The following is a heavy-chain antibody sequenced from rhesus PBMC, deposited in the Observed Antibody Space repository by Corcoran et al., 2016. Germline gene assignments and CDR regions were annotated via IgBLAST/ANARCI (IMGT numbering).Heavy chain of an antibody. V-gene: IGHV4-173*01. J-gene: IGHJ4*01. CDR1: GGSISSNY. CDR3: LRDWGAERY. CDR2: ISGSGGNN. Sequence: QLQLQESGPGLVKPSETLSLTCAVSGGSISSNYWSWIRQPPGKGLDGIGRISGSGGNNDYNPFLKSRGTVSADTSKNQFSLKLTSVTAADTAVYYCLRDWGAERYWGQGVLFTVSS. D-gene: IGHD1-14*01.